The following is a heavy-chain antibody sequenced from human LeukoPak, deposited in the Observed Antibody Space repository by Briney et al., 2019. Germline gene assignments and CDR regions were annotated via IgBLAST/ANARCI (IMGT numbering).Heavy chain of an antibody. CDR1: GFTFSSYG. CDR2: IRYDGSNK. V-gene: IGHV3-30*02. Sequence: GGSLRLSCAASGFTFSSYGMHWVRQAPGKGLEWVAFIRYDGSNKYYADSMKGRFTISRDNSKNTLYLQMNSLRAEDTAVYYCAREGIQLWFPDYWGQGTLVTVSS. D-gene: IGHD5-18*01. CDR3: AREGIQLWFPDY. J-gene: IGHJ4*02.